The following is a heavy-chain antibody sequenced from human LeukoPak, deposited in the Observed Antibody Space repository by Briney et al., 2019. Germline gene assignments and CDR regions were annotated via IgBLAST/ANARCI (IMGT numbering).Heavy chain of an antibody. CDR2: ISSSSSYI. V-gene: IGHV3-21*01. J-gene: IGHJ4*02. CDR1: GFTFSSYA. D-gene: IGHD2-2*01. CDR3: ARSPGYCSSTSCYFGY. Sequence: GGSLRLSCAASGFTFSSYAMSWVRQVPGKGLEWVSSISSSSSYIYYADSVKGRFTISRDNAKNSLYLQMNSLRAEDTAVYYCARSPGYCSSTSCYFGYWGQGTLVTVSS.